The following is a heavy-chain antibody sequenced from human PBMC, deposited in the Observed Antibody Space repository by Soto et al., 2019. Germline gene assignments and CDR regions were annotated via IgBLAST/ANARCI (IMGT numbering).Heavy chain of an antibody. CDR3: TRYYYESSGYYVY. J-gene: IGHJ4*02. Sequence: LSLSCTGSGFTFGSYALSWVRQAPGKGLEWVGVIRSEANGGTTDYAASVKGRITISRDDSKSIAYMEINSLQTEDTAVYYCTRYYYESSGYYVYWGQGALVTVSS. V-gene: IGHV3-49*04. CDR2: IRSEANGGTT. CDR1: GFTFGSYA. D-gene: IGHD3-22*01.